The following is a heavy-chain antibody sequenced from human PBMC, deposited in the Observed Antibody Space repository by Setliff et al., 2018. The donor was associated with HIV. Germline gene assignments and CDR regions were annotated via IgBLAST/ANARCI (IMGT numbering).Heavy chain of an antibody. J-gene: IGHJ6*03. CDR3: ARHGSRYYGSGSYYTSYYYYMDV. CDR2: IHVSGST. V-gene: IGHV4-59*08. D-gene: IGHD3-10*01. CDR1: GGSMNANH. Sequence: PSETLSLTCTVSGGSMNANHWSWIRQSPGKGPEWIAYIHVSGSTYFNPSLSSRVTISIDTSNNQFSLRLSSVTAADTAVYYCARHGSRYYGSGSYYTSYYYYMDVWGKGTTVTVSS.